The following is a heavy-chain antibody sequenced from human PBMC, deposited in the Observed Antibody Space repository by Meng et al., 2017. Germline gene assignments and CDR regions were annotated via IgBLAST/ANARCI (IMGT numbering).Heavy chain of an antibody. D-gene: IGHD3-22*01. Sequence: GSLRLSCTVSGGSVSRVSYYWSWIRQPPGKGLEWIGYIYYSGSTNYNPSLKSRVTISVDTSKNQFSLKLSSVTAADTAVYYCARGLQGNYDSSGYYSDAFDIWGQGTMVTVSS. CDR1: GGSVSRVSYY. CDR3: ARGLQGNYDSSGYYSDAFDI. J-gene: IGHJ3*02. V-gene: IGHV4-61*01. CDR2: IYYSGST.